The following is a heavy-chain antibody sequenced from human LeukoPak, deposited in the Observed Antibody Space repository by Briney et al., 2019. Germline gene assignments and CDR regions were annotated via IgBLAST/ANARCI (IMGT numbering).Heavy chain of an antibody. CDR1: RGTFNNYS. CDR2: VIPILGTA. CDR3: ARGVGATISYYHYYIAV. V-gene: IGHV1-69*13. D-gene: IGHD1-26*01. J-gene: IGHJ6*03. Sequence: GASVTVSYKPSRGTFNNYSISWVGQAPGQPLEWMGGVIPILGTANYAQKFQGRVTITADEATSTAYMELSSLRSEYTAVYYCARGVGATISYYHYYIAVWGKGATVTVSS.